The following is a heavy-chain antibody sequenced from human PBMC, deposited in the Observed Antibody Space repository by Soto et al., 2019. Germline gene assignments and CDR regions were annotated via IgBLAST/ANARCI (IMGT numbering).Heavy chain of an antibody. J-gene: IGHJ6*03. V-gene: IGHV3-23*01. Sequence: GGSLRLSCAASGFTFSSYAMSWVRQAPGKGLEWVSAISGSGGSTNDADSVKGQFTISRENSKNTLYLQIKSLRAEDTAVYYRSKDLIAAPRVPPYYYYYYMDVWGKGTTVTVSS. CDR3: SKDLIAAPRVPPYYYYYYMDV. CDR2: ISGSGGST. CDR1: GFTFSSYA. D-gene: IGHD6-6*01.